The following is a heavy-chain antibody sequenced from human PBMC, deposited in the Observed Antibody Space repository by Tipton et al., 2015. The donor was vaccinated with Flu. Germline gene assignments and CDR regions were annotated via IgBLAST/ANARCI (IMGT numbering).Heavy chain of an antibody. J-gene: IGHJ4*02. CDR2: IYPDDSDT. CDR1: GDSFITYW. D-gene: IGHD2-2*02. CDR3: ARQDCSTSTCYIDY. Sequence: QLVQSGAEVKKPGESLKISCKGFGDSFITYWIGWVRQKPGKGLEWMGIIYPDDSDTKYSPSFQGQVTISADKSLNTANLQWTSLKASDTAMYYCARQDCSTSTCYIDYWDQGTLVTVSS. V-gene: IGHV5-51*01.